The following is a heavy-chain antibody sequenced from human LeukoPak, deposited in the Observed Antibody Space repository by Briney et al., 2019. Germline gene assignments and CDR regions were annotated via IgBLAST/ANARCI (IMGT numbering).Heavy chain of an antibody. Sequence: SETLSLTCTVSGGSISSYYWSWIRQPPGKGLEWIGYIYYSGSTNYNPSPKCRVTLSVDTSKNQFSLKLSSVPAADTAVYYCARAGPYSSSWSPFDYWGQGTLVTVSS. D-gene: IGHD6-13*01. J-gene: IGHJ4*02. CDR3: ARAGPYSSSWSPFDY. V-gene: IGHV4-59*01. CDR2: IYYSGST. CDR1: GGSISSYY.